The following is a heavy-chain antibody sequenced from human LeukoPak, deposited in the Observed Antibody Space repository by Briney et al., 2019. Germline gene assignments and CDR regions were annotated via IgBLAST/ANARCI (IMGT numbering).Heavy chain of an antibody. D-gene: IGHD1-26*01. V-gene: IGHV4-4*07. Sequence: PSETLSLTCTVSGGSISSYYWSWIRQPAGKGLEWIGRIYTSGSTYYNPPLKSRVTISVDTSKNQLSLMLSSVTAADTAVYYCARAIAQLGAQGHLDYWGQGTLVTVSP. CDR1: GGSISSYY. CDR2: IYTSGST. J-gene: IGHJ4*02. CDR3: ARAIAQLGAQGHLDY.